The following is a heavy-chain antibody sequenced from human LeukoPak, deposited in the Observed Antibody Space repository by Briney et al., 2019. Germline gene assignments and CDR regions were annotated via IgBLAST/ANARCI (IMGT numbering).Heavy chain of an antibody. CDR1: GGSISSSSYY. J-gene: IGHJ6*02. Sequence: PSETLSFTCTVSGGSISSSSYYWGWIRQPPGKGLEWIGSIYYSGSTYYNPSLKSRVTISVDTSKNQFSLKLSSVTAADTAVYYCARHRPFVGFGESRTFTYYYYGMDVWGQGTTVTVSS. CDR2: IYYSGST. V-gene: IGHV4-39*01. CDR3: ARHRPFVGFGESRTFTYYYYGMDV. D-gene: IGHD3-10*01.